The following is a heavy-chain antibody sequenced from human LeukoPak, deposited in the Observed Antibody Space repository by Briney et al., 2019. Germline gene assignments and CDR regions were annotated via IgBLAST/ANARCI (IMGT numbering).Heavy chain of an antibody. Sequence: PGGSLRLSCAASGFTFSSYAMSWVRQAPGKGLEWVSAISGSGGSTYYADSVKGRFTIYRDNSKNTLSLQMKSLRAEDTAVYYCAKDVGYSNSRGDAFDIWGQGTMVTVTS. V-gene: IGHV3-23*01. CDR2: ISGSGGST. D-gene: IGHD2-8*01. J-gene: IGHJ3*02. CDR1: GFTFSSYA. CDR3: AKDVGYSNSRGDAFDI.